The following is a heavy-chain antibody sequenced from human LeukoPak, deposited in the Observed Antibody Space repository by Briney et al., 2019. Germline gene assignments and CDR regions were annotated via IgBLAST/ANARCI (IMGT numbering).Heavy chain of an antibody. CDR2: MSYDGSNK. Sequence: GGSLRLSCAASGFTFSSYAMHWVRQPPGKGLEWVAIMSYDGSNKYYADSVKGRFTISRDNSKSTLYLKMNSLRPEDTAVYYCARDHIPAANQFDYWGQGTLVTVSS. D-gene: IGHD2-2*01. CDR1: GFTFSSYA. V-gene: IGHV3-30*04. J-gene: IGHJ4*02. CDR3: ARDHIPAANQFDY.